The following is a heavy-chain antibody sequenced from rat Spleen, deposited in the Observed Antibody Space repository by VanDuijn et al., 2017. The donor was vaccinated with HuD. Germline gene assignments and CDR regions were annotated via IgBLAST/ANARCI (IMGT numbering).Heavy chain of an antibody. CDR1: GFTFSDYY. CDR3: ARSENSGYYFDY. J-gene: IGHJ2*01. D-gene: IGHD4-3*01. CDR2: ISYDGSST. V-gene: IGHV5-29*01. Sequence: EVQLVESDGGLVQPGRSLKLSCAASGFTFSDYYMAWVRQAPTKGLEWVATISYDGSSTYYRDSVKGRFNISRDNAKRSLYLQMDSLRSEDTATYYCARSENSGYYFDYWGQGVMVTVSS.